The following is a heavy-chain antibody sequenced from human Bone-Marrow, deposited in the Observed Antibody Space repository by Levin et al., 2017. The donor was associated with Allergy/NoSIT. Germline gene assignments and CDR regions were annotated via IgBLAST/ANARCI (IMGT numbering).Heavy chain of an antibody. CDR3: ARVDSSGSFTFHI. J-gene: IGHJ3*02. D-gene: IGHD3-10*01. CDR2: ITSSSSTI. V-gene: IGHV3-48*01. Sequence: SCAASGFTFSSYHMNWVRQAPGKGLEWVSYITSSSSTIYYADSVKGRFTISRDNAKNSLFLQMNSLRAEDTAVYYCARVDSSGSFTFHIWGQGTMVTVSS. CDR1: GFTFSSYH.